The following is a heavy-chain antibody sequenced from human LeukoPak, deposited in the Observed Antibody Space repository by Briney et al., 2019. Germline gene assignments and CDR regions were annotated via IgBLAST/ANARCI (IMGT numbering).Heavy chain of an antibody. CDR1: GGSISSYY. CDR3: ARDFADTDTRTADVYYTDV. V-gene: IGHV4-59*12. Sequence: SETLSLTCTVSGGSISSYYWSWIRQPPGKGLEWIGYIYYSGSTNYNPSLKSRVTISVDRSKNQFSLKLSSVTAADTAVYYCARDFADTDTRTADVYYTDVWGKGTTVTVSS. D-gene: IGHD5-18*01. CDR2: IYYSGST. J-gene: IGHJ6*03.